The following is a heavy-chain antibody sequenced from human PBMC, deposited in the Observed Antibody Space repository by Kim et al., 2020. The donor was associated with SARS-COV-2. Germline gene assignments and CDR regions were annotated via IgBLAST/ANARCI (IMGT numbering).Heavy chain of an antibody. D-gene: IGHD1-26*01. V-gene: IGHV1-18*04. Sequence: ASVKVSCKASGYTFTSYGISWVRQAPGQGLEWMGWISAYNGNTNYAQKLQGRVTMTTDTSTSTAYMELRSLRSDDTAVYYCARGQSVGPVYYYYYGMDVWGQGTTVTVSS. J-gene: IGHJ6*02. CDR3: ARGQSVGPVYYYYYGMDV. CDR2: ISAYNGNT. CDR1: GYTFTSYG.